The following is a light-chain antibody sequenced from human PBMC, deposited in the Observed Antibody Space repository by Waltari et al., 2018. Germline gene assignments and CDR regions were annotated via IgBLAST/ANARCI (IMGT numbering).Light chain of an antibody. CDR2: DAS. J-gene: IGKJ5*01. CDR1: QSVSSY. V-gene: IGKV3-11*01. CDR3: QQRSNWPPT. Sequence: EIVLTQSPATLSFSPGARATLSCRASQSVSSYLAWFQQKPGQAPRLLIYDASNRATGIPARFSGSGSGTDFTLTISSLEPEDFAVYYCQQRSNWPPTFGQGTRLEIK.